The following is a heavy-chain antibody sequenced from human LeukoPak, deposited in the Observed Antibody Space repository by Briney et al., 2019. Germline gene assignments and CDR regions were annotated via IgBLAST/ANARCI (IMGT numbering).Heavy chain of an antibody. V-gene: IGHV4-59*01. CDR1: GGSISSYY. CDR3: ARGRADFWSGYNFDY. CDR2: IYYSGST. J-gene: IGHJ4*02. Sequence: NSSETLSLTCTVSGGSISSYYWSWIRQPPGKGLEWIGYIYYSGSTNYNPSLKSRVTISVDTSKNQFSLKLSSVTAAGTAVYYCARGRADFWSGYNFDYWGQGTLVTVSS. D-gene: IGHD3-3*01.